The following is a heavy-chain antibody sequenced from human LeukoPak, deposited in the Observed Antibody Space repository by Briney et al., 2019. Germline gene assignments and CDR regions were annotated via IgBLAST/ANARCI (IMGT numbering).Heavy chain of an antibody. V-gene: IGHV3-23*01. CDR2: INGGGGNT. CDR3: AKSVVVITFRFDD. CDR1: GFTFNGYV. D-gene: IGHD2-15*01. J-gene: IGHJ4*02. Sequence: GGSLRLSCAASGFTFNGYVMSWVRQAPGKGLEGVSAINGGGGNTYYADSVKGRFTISRDNSKNMVYLQMNSLRADDTAIYYCAKSVVVITFRFDDWGQGALVTVSS.